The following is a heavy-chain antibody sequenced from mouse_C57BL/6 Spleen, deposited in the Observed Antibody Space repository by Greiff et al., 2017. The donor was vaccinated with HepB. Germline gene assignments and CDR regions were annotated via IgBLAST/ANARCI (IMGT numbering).Heavy chain of an antibody. J-gene: IGHJ2*01. V-gene: IGHV5-17*01. D-gene: IGHD2-1*01. CDR3: AKGGNSPYYFDY. Sequence: EVKLMESGGGLVKPGGSLKLSCAASGFTFSDYGMHWVRQAPEKGLEWVAYISSGSSTIYYADTVKGRFTISRDNAKNTLFLQMTSLRSEDTAMYYCAKGGNSPYYFDYWGQGTTLTVSS. CDR1: GFTFSDYG. CDR2: ISSGSSTI.